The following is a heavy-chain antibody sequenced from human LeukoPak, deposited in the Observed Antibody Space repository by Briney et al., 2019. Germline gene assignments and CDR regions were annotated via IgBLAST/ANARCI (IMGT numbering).Heavy chain of an antibody. Sequence: GSLRLSCAASGFTFSNAWMSCVRQAPEKGLEWVGRMKSKTDGGTADYAAPVKGRFTISRDDSKNTLYLQMNSLKTEDTAVYYCSLGIAAAGTEYFQHWGQGTLVTVSS. V-gene: IGHV3-15*01. D-gene: IGHD6-13*01. J-gene: IGHJ1*01. CDR3: SLGIAAAGTEYFQH. CDR1: GFTFSNAW. CDR2: MKSKTDGGTA.